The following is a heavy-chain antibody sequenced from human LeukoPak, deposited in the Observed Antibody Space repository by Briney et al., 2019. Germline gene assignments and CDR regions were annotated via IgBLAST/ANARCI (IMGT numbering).Heavy chain of an antibody. CDR2: ISYDGSNK. D-gene: IGHD2-2*01. CDR3: TTDCNNTSCYGDGAFDI. V-gene: IGHV3-30-3*01. CDR1: GFTFSSYA. Sequence: GRSLRLSCAASGFTFSSYAMHWVRQAPGKGLEWVAVISYDGSNKYYADSVKGRFTISRDNSKNTLYLQMNSLKTEDTAMYYCTTDCNNTSCYGDGAFDIWGQGTMVTVSS. J-gene: IGHJ3*02.